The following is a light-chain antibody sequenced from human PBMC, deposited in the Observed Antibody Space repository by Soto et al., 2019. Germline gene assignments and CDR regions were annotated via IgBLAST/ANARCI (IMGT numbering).Light chain of an antibody. J-gene: IGKJ1*01. Sequence: IVMTQSPATLSVSTGERATLSCRASQSVSSNLAWYQQKPGQPPSLLIHGASTRAPGFPARFSGSGSGTDFTLTISSLQSEDFAVYYCQQCNNWPWTFGQGTKVDI. CDR2: GAS. CDR1: QSVSSN. CDR3: QQCNNWPWT. V-gene: IGKV3-15*01.